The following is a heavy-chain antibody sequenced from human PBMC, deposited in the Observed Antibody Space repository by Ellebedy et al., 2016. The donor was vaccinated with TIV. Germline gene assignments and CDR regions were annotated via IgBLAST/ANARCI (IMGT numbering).Heavy chain of an antibody. CDR2: ISFDASRK. D-gene: IGHD3-10*01. Sequence: PGGSLRLSCAASGFTFTSYAMHWVRQAPGKGLEWVAVISFDASRKYYPGAVKGRFTISRDNSKKTLSLQMNSLRVEDTAVYYCASPPGVVALWGQGTLVTVSS. CDR1: GFTFTSYA. CDR3: ASPPGVVAL. J-gene: IGHJ4*02. V-gene: IGHV3-30-3*01.